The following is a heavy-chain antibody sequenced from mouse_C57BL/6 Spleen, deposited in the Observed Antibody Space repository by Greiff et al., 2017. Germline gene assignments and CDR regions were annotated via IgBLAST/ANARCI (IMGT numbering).Heavy chain of an antibody. CDR2: ISSGGSYT. CDR1: GFTFSSYG. D-gene: IGHD1-1*01. V-gene: IGHV5-6*01. CDR3: ARHSTTVVATFAY. Sequence: DVQLVESGGDLVKPGGSLKLSCAASGFTFSSYGMSWVRQTPDKRLEWVATISSGGSYTYYPDSVQGRFTISRDNAKNTLYLQMSSLKSEDTAMYYCARHSTTVVATFAYWGQGTLVTVSA. J-gene: IGHJ3*01.